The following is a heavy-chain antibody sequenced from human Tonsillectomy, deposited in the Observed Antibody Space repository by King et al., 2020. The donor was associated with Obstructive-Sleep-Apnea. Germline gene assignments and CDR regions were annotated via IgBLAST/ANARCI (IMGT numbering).Heavy chain of an antibody. CDR3: ARQEYSSTNFPWYFDL. D-gene: IGHD6-6*01. J-gene: IGHJ2*01. Sequence: QLVQSGAEVKKPGESLRISCKGSGYSFTSYWISWVRQMPGKGLEWLGRIDPSGSYTNYSPSFQGNVTISPDKSISTAYLQWSRLKASDTAMYYCARQEYSSTNFPWYFDLWGRGTLVTVSS. CDR1: GYSFTSYW. V-gene: IGHV5-10-1*03. CDR2: IDPSGSYT.